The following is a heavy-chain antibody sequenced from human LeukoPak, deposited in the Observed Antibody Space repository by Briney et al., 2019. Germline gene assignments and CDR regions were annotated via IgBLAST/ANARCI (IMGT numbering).Heavy chain of an antibody. CDR1: GFTFNTYG. Sequence: PGGSLRLSCAASGFTFNTYGMSWVRQAPGKGLEWVSAITGSGAGTYYADSVKGRFTISRDNSEITLNLQMHSLRAEDTAVYYCAKGSAAAATIYTFDVWGQGTLVTVSS. D-gene: IGHD6-13*01. CDR2: ITGSGAGT. CDR3: AKGSAAAATIYTFDV. V-gene: IGHV3-23*01. J-gene: IGHJ3*01.